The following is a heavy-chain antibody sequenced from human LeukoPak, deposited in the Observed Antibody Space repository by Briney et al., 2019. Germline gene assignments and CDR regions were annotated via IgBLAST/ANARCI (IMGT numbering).Heavy chain of an antibody. V-gene: IGHV4-39*07. D-gene: IGHD3-9*01. CDR3: ATLTGYSSESWFDP. CDR2: IYYSGTT. Sequence: SETLSLTCTVSGGSVISVSYSWGWIRQPPGKGLECIGSIYYSGTTYYNPSLKSRVTISLDTSKNQFSLKLSSATAADTAVYYCATLTGYSSESWFDPWGQGILVTVSS. CDR1: GGSVISVSYS. J-gene: IGHJ5*02.